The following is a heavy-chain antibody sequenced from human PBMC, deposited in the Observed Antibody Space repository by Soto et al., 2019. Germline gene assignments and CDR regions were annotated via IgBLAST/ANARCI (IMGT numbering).Heavy chain of an antibody. V-gene: IGHV6-1*01. D-gene: IGHD5-12*01. CDR1: GDSVSTNSAT. CDR2: TYYRSKWDY. CDR3: TRDSYDHPPNDY. Sequence: SETLSLTCAISGDSVSTNSATWDWIRQSPSRGLEWLGRTYYRSKWDYDYAASVKGRITINPDTSNNQLSLQLDSVTPEDTAVYYCTRDSYDHPPNDYWAQGTLVTVSS. J-gene: IGHJ4*02.